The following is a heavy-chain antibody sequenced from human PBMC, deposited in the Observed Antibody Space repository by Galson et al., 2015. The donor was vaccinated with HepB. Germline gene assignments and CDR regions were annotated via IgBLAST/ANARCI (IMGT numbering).Heavy chain of an antibody. Sequence: SLRLSCAASGFTFSSYAMSWVRQAPGKGLEWVSAISGSGGSTYYADSVKGRFTISRDNSKNTLYLQMNSLRAEDTAVYYCAKGVGYCSGGSCYRGYYYYGMDVWGQGTTVTVSS. J-gene: IGHJ6*02. CDR3: AKGVGYCSGGSCYRGYYYYGMDV. CDR2: ISGSGGST. V-gene: IGHV3-23*01. D-gene: IGHD2-15*01. CDR1: GFTFSSYA.